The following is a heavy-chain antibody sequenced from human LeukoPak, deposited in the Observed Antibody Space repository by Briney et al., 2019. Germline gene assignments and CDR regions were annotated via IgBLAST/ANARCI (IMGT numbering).Heavy chain of an antibody. CDR1: GFTFSSYA. CDR2: ISGSGGST. V-gene: IGHV3-23*01. CDR3: ARDFYSGYDSEADY. D-gene: IGHD5-12*01. J-gene: IGHJ4*02. Sequence: GGSLRLSCAASGFTFSSYAMSWVRQAPGKGLEWVSAISGSGGSTYYADSVKGRFTISRDNAKNSLYLQMNSLRAEGTAVYYCARDFYSGYDSEADYWGQGTLVTVSS.